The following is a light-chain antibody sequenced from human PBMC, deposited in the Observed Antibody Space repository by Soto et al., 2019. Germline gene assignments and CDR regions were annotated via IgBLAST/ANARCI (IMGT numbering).Light chain of an antibody. CDR2: DAS. CDR3: QQSYSTPT. J-gene: IGKJ1*01. Sequence: DIQMTQSPSSLSSSLGDRATITCQASQDISNDLTWYQQKPGKAPKLLIDDASNLETGVPSRFSGSGSGTDFTFTVSSLQPEDIATYYCQQSYSTPTFGQGTKVEIK. V-gene: IGKV1-33*01. CDR1: QDISND.